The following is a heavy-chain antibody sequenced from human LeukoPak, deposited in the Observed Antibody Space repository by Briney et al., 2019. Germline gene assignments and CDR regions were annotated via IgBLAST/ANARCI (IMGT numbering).Heavy chain of an antibody. CDR1: GGSISSGGYY. Sequence: PSETLSLTCTVSGGSISSGGYYWSWIRQHPGKGLEWIGYIYYSGSTYYNPSLKSRVTISVDTSKNQFSLKLSSVTAADTAVYYCARQRREEGYFDYWGQGTLVTVSS. V-gene: IGHV4-31*03. CDR3: ARQRREEGYFDY. J-gene: IGHJ4*02. CDR2: IYYSGST.